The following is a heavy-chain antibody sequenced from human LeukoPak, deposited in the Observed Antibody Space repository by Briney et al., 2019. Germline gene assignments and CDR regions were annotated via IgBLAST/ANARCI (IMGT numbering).Heavy chain of an antibody. J-gene: IGHJ6*02. CDR1: GGSFSGYY. CDR2: INHRGST. CDR3: AIGQWLACYGYGMDV. Sequence: PSETLSLTCAVPGGSFSGYYWSWIRQPPGKGLEWIGEINHRGSTNYNPSLQSRVTMSVDTSKNQFSLQLSSVTAEDTAVYYCAIGQWLACYGYGMDVWGQRTTVADSS. V-gene: IGHV4-34*01. D-gene: IGHD6-19*01.